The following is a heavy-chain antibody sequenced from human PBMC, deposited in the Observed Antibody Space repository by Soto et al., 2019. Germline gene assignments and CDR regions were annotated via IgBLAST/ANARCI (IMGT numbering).Heavy chain of an antibody. CDR2: ITGSDGNT. V-gene: IGHV3-23*01. J-gene: IGHJ4*02. Sequence: EVQLLESGGGLVQPGGSLRLSCAASGFTFSSYAMSWVRQAPGKGLEWVSAITGSDGNTYYADSVKGRFTISRDNSKNTLYLQMNSLRADATAVYYCAKTVSTTWAFDYWGQGTLVTVSS. CDR3: AKTVSTTWAFDY. D-gene: IGHD2-2*01. CDR1: GFTFSSYA.